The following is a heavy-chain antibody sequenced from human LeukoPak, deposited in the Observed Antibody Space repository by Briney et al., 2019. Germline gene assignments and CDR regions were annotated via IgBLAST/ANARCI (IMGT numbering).Heavy chain of an antibody. CDR1: GFTFSSYS. D-gene: IGHD3-16*01. CDR2: ISSGSAFI. CDR3: ARDLAVKGDRDAFDI. V-gene: IGHV3-21*01. Sequence: GGSLRLSCTASGFTFSSYSMNWVRQAPGKGLEWVSSISSGSAFIYYADSVKGRFTISRDNAKKSLYLQMNSLRAEDTAVYYRARDLAVKGDRDAFDIWGQGTMVTVSS. J-gene: IGHJ3*02.